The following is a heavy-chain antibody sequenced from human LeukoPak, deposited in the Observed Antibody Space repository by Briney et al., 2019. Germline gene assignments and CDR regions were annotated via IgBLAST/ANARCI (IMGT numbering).Heavy chain of an antibody. CDR1: GFTFSDYY. J-gene: IGHJ4*02. CDR2: ITNSGSTF. V-gene: IGHV3-11*04. D-gene: IGHD2-2*01. Sequence: GGSLRLSCAASGFTFSDYYMGWIRQAPGKGLEWVSYITNSGSTFYYTDSIRGRFTISRDNAKNSLYLQMNSLRAEDTAVYYWARRHCSSTTTCPLVDYWGQGTLVTVSS. CDR3: ARRHCSSTTTCPLVDY.